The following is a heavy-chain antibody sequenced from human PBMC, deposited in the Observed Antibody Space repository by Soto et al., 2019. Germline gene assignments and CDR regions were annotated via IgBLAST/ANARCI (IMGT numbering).Heavy chain of an antibody. V-gene: IGHV4-34*01. CDR3: ARESHDILTGPPWVWYFDL. CDR1: GGLFMGYY. D-gene: IGHD3-9*01. CDR2: IKDRGSI. Sequence: QVQLQQWGAGPWRPLETPSPPAGVPGGLFMGYYGAWIRQPPGRGLEWIGEIKDRGSINYNPSLKSRVSISVDTSKNHYSLNLRSVTAADTAVYYCARESHDILTGPPWVWYFDLWGRGTLVTVSS. J-gene: IGHJ2*01.